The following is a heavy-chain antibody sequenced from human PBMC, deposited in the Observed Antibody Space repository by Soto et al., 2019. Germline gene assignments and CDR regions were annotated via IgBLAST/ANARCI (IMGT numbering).Heavy chain of an antibody. CDR1: GFTFSSYA. D-gene: IGHD3-10*01. CDR3: AKSYGCGELTAYYYYGMDV. V-gene: IGHV3-23*01. Sequence: EVQLLESGGGLVQPGGSLRLSCAASGFTFSSYAMSWVRQAPGKGLEWVSAISGSGGSTYYADSVKGRFTISRDNSKNPLYLQMNSLRADDTAVYYCAKSYGCGELTAYYYYGMDVWGQGTTVTVSS. CDR2: ISGSGGST. J-gene: IGHJ6*01.